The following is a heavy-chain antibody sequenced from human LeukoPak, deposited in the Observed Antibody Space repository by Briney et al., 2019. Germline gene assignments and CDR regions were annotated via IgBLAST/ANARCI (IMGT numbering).Heavy chain of an antibody. Sequence: SETLSLTCAVYGGSFSGYYWSWIRQPPGKGLEWIGEINHSGSTNYNPSLKSRVTISVDTSKNQFSLKLSSVTAADTAVYYCARDDKAAGTSWFDPWGQGTLVTVSS. V-gene: IGHV4-34*01. D-gene: IGHD6-13*01. J-gene: IGHJ5*02. CDR3: ARDDKAAGTSWFDP. CDR2: INHSGST. CDR1: GGSFSGYY.